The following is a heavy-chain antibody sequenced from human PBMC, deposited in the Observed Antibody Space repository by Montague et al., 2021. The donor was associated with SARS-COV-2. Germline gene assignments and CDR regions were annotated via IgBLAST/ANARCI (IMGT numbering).Heavy chain of an antibody. V-gene: IGHV2-5*02. J-gene: IGHJ5*02. CDR3: AHRHPLPPNYYGSGSYYGKVNRVDA. CDR1: GFSLRTSGVG. CDR2: IYWDDDK. Sequence: PALVKPTQTLTLTCTFSGFSLRTSGVGVGWIRQPPGKALEWLALIYWDDDKRYSPSLKSRLTITKDTSKNQVLLTMTNMDPVDTATYYCAHRHPLPPNYYGSGSYYGKVNRVDAWGQGTLVTVSS. D-gene: IGHD3-10*01.